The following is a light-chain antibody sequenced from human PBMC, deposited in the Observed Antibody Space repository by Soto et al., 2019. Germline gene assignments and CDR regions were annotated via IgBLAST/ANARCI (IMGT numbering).Light chain of an antibody. Sequence: SVLTQPPSASGSPGQSVTISCAGTINDVGGYNYVSWYQQHPGKVPQLMIYQVTKRPSGVPDRFSASKSDTTASLTISGLQAEDEGDYYCMSYAGGNRLVFGTGTKVTVL. CDR2: QVT. J-gene: IGLJ1*01. CDR3: MSYAGGNRLV. CDR1: INDVGGYNY. V-gene: IGLV2-8*01.